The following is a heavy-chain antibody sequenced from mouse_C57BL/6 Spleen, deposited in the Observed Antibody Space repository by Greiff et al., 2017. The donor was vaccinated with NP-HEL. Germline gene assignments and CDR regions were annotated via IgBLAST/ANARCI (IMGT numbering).Heavy chain of an antibody. Sequence: QVQLKQPGAELVKPGASVKMSCKASGYTFTSYWITWVKQRPGQGLEWIGDIYPGSGSTNYNEKFKSKATLTVDTSSSTAYMQLSSLTSEDSAVYYCARGTTVVATDDYWGQGTTLTVSS. D-gene: IGHD1-1*01. CDR1: GYTFTSYW. CDR3: ARGTTVVATDDY. J-gene: IGHJ2*01. V-gene: IGHV1-55*01. CDR2: IYPGSGST.